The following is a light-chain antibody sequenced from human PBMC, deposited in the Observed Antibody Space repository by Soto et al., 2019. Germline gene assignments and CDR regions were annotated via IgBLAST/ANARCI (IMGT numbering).Light chain of an antibody. J-gene: IGLJ1*01. CDR3: CSYARSSNV. CDR1: SRDVGGYNY. Sequence: QSALTQPPSASGSPGQSVAISCTGTSRDVGGYNYVSWYQQHPGKAPKLMIYEVNKRPSGVPDRFSGSKSGNTASLTVSGLQAEDEADYCCCSYARSSNVFGTGTKVTVL. CDR2: EVN. V-gene: IGLV2-8*01.